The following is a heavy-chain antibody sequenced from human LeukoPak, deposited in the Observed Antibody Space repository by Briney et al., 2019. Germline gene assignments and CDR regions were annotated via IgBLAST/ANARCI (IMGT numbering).Heavy chain of an antibody. V-gene: IGHV1-18*01. CDR3: AREVDTAMVSWFDP. CDR2: ISAYNGNT. J-gene: IGHJ5*02. Sequence: ASVKVSCKASGYTFTSYGISWVRQAPGQGLEWMGWISAYNGNTNYAQKLQGRVTMTTDTSTSTAYMELRSLRSDDTAVYYCAREVDTAMVSWFDPWGQATLVTVSS. D-gene: IGHD5-18*01. CDR1: GYTFTSYG.